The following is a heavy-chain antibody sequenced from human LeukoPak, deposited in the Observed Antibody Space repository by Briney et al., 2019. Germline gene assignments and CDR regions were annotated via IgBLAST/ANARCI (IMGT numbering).Heavy chain of an antibody. CDR2: INWNGGST. V-gene: IGHV3-20*04. D-gene: IGHD2-2*01. J-gene: IGHJ4*02. Sequence: GGSLRLSCAASGFTFDDYGMSWVRQAPGKGLEWVSGINWNGGSTGSADSANGRCTISRDNANNTLYLQMHGLRAEDTALYYCARGGGYCSSTSCYVPSNPFDYWGQGTLVTVSS. CDR1: GFTFDDYG. CDR3: ARGGGYCSSTSCYVPSNPFDY.